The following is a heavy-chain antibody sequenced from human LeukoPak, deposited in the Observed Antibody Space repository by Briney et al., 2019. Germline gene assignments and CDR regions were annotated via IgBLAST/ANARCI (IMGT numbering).Heavy chain of an antibody. CDR3: ARDRYYYGSGSYYNGPPFDP. D-gene: IGHD3-10*01. CDR2: INHSGST. Sequence: SETLSLTCAVYGGSFSGYYWSWIRQPPGKGLEWIGEINHSGSTNYNPSLKSRVTTSVDTSKNQFSLKLSSVTAADTAVYYCARDRYYYGSGSYYNGPPFDPWGQGTLVAVSS. V-gene: IGHV4-34*01. J-gene: IGHJ5*02. CDR1: GGSFSGYY.